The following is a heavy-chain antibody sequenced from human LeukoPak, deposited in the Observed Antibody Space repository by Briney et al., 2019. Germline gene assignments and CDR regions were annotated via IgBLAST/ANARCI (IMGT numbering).Heavy chain of an antibody. CDR2: IDPSDSYT. D-gene: IGHD3-10*01. CDR3: ARRGYYYYGMDV. V-gene: IGHV5-10-1*01. J-gene: IGHJ6*02. CDR1: GHSFTSYW. Sequence: GESLRISCKDSGHSFTSYWISWVRQMPGKGLEWMGRIDPSDSYTNYSPSFQGHVTISVDKSINTAYLQWNSLKASDSAMYYCARRGYYYYGMDVWGQGTTVTVSS.